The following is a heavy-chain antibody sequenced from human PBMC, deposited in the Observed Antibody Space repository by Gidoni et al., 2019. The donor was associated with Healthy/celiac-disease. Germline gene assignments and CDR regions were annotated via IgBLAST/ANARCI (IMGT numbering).Heavy chain of an antibody. Sequence: QVQLVESGGGVVQPGRSLRLSCAASGFTFSSDAMHWVRQAPGKGLEWVAVISYDGSNKYYADSVKGRFTISRDNSKNTLYLQMNSLRAEDTAVYYCARLEMATIGFDYWGQGTLVTVSS. J-gene: IGHJ4*02. CDR2: ISYDGSNK. D-gene: IGHD5-12*01. CDR3: ARLEMATIGFDY. CDR1: GFTFSSDA. V-gene: IGHV3-30*01.